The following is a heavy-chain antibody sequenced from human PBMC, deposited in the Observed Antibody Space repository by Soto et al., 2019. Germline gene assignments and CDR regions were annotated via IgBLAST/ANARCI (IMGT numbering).Heavy chain of an antibody. CDR3: VKEGKMGVEGFDF. V-gene: IGHV3-23*01. D-gene: IGHD1-26*01. Sequence: GSLRLSCATSGXTFSDHAMHWVRQAPGEGLEWVSCIRGAFVTTTYADSVKGRFTISRDNSPNTLYLHMNSLRAEHTARYYCVKEGKMGVEGFDFWGQGTLATVSS. CDR2: IRGAFVTT. CDR1: GXTFSDHA. J-gene: IGHJ4*02.